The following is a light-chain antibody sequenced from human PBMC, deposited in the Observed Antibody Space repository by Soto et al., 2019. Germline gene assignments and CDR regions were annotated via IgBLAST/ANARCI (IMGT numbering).Light chain of an antibody. V-gene: IGLV2-11*01. CDR1: SXDVGGYNY. CDR3: CSYAGSYTHWV. Sequence: QSVLTQPRSVSGSPGQSVTISCTGTSXDVGGYNYVSWYKQHPGKAPKLMIYDVSKRPSGVPDRFSGSKSGNTASLTISGLQAEDEADYYCCSYAGSYTHWVFGGGTKVTVL. J-gene: IGLJ3*02. CDR2: DVS.